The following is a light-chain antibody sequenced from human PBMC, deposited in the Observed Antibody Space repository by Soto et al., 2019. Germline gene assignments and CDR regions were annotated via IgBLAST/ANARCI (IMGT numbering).Light chain of an antibody. J-gene: IGLJ1*01. V-gene: IGLV2-14*01. CDR1: SSDVGDYNY. Sequence: QAVLTQPASVSGSPGQSITIACTGTSSDVGDYNYVSWYQQHPGKAPKLMIYDVTDRPSGVPNRFSGSKSGNTASLTISGLQAEDEADYYCSSYTSSNAYVFGTGTKLTVL. CDR3: SSYTSSNAYV. CDR2: DVT.